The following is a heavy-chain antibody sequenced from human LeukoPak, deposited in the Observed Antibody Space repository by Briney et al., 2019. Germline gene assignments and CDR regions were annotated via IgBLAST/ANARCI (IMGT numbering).Heavy chain of an antibody. D-gene: IGHD3-10*01. J-gene: IGHJ6*03. CDR1: GGPISSYY. CDR3: ARVGSSYGSGSPSFHYYYYMDV. V-gene: IGHV4-59*01. Sequence: SETLSLTCTVSGGPISSYYWSWVRQPPGKGLEWIRYIYYSGSTNYNPSLKSRVTISVDTSKNQFSPKLSSVTAADTAAYYCARVGSSYGSGSPSFHYYYYMDVWGKGTTVTVSS. CDR2: IYYSGST.